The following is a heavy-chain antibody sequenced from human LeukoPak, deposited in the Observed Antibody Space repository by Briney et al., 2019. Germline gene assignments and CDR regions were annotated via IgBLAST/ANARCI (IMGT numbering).Heavy chain of an antibody. Sequence: GESLKISCKGPGYSFTSYWIGWVRQMPGKGLEWMGIIYPGDSDTRYSPSFQGQVTISADKSISTAYLQWSSLKASDTAMYYCARRGYCSSTSCYTRGEAFDIWGQGTMVTVSS. V-gene: IGHV5-51*01. J-gene: IGHJ3*02. D-gene: IGHD2-2*02. CDR3: ARRGYCSSTSCYTRGEAFDI. CDR1: GYSFTSYW. CDR2: IYPGDSDT.